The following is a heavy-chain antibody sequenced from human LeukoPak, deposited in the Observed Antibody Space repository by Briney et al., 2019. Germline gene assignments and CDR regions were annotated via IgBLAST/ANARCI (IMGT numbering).Heavy chain of an antibody. CDR1: GYSFTDIW. J-gene: IGHJ4*02. Sequence: GESLKISCKASGYSFTDIWIGWVRQLPGKGLEWMGNIHPADSDTRYSPSFQGHVTISADKSINTAYLQWTSLNASDTAMYYCARTYTSGWCANWGQGTLVTVSS. CDR2: IHPADSDT. CDR3: ARTYTSGWCAN. V-gene: IGHV5-51*01. D-gene: IGHD6-13*01.